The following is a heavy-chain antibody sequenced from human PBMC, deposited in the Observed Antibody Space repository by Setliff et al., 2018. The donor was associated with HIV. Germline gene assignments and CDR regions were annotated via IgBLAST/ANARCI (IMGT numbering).Heavy chain of an antibody. V-gene: IGHV4-39*07. D-gene: IGHD6-19*01. Sequence: SETLSLTCNVSGGSIRSSSYYWGWIRQPPGKGLEWIGSFHSSGSTSYNPSLKGRVAISEDTSKNQFSLNLISVTVADTAVYYCARVREGWLPYDAFEIWGLGTMVTVSS. CDR3: ARVREGWLPYDAFEI. CDR1: GGSIRSSSYY. CDR2: FHSSGST. J-gene: IGHJ3*02.